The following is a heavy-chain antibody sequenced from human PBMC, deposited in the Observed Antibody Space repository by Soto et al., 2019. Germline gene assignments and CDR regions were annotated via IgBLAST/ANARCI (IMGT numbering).Heavy chain of an antibody. D-gene: IGHD6-13*01. Sequence: QLQLQESGPGLVKPSETLSLTCTVSGGSISSSSYYWGWIRQPPGKGLEWIGSIYYSGSTYYNPSLKSRVTISADTSKTQFSLKLSSVTAADTAVYYCARHTPYSSSWSQLRSPYYFDYWGQGTLVTVSS. CDR2: IYYSGST. CDR3: ARHTPYSSSWSQLRSPYYFDY. V-gene: IGHV4-39*01. CDR1: GGSISSSSYY. J-gene: IGHJ4*02.